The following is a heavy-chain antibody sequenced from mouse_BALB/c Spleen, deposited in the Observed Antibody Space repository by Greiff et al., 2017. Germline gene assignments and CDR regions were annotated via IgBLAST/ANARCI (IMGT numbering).Heavy chain of an antibody. Sequence: EVHLVESGGGLVQPGGSRKLSCAASGFTFSSFGMHWVRQAPEKGLEWVAYISSGSSTIYYADTVKGRFTISRDNPKNTLFLQMTSLRSEDTAMYYCARCYYGNHGELGDDWGQGTSVTVSS. CDR2: ISSGSSTI. CDR3: ARCYYGNHGELGDD. J-gene: IGHJ4*01. V-gene: IGHV5-17*02. CDR1: GFTFSSFG. D-gene: IGHD2-1*01.